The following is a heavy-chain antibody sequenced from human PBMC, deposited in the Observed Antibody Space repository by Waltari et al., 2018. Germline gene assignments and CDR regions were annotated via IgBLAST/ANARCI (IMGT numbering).Heavy chain of an antibody. CDR3: AKDFKRGYTGYNSFFDY. CDR1: GFTFSSYG. D-gene: IGHD5-12*01. Sequence: QVQLVESGGGVVQPGTSLRLSCAASGFTFSSYGMSWVRQAPGKGLEWVAVISYDGSHKYYADSVKGRFTISRDNSKNTLYLQMSSLRAEDTAVYYCAKDFKRGYTGYNSFFDYWGQGTLVTVSS. V-gene: IGHV3-30*18. J-gene: IGHJ4*02. CDR2: ISYDGSHK.